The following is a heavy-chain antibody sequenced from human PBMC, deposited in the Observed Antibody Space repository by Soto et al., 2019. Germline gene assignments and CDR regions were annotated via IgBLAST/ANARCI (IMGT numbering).Heavy chain of an antibody. CDR2: IIPILGIA. V-gene: IGHV1-69*02. CDR3: ARARGYSYANDY. J-gene: IGHJ4*02. D-gene: IGHD5-18*01. CDR1: GGTFSSYT. Sequence: QVQLVQSGAEVKKPGSSVKVSCKASGGTFSSYTISWVRQAPGQGLEWMGRIIPILGIANYAQKFQGRVTITADKSTSTAYMELNSLRSEDTAVYYCARARGYSYANDYWGQGTLVTVSS.